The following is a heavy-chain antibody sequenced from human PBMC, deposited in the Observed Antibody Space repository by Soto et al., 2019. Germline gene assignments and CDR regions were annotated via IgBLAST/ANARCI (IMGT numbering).Heavy chain of an antibody. CDR2: ISGSGGST. CDR3: ARRSSADY. V-gene: IGHV3-23*01. D-gene: IGHD6-6*01. Sequence: GGSLRLSCAASGFTFSSYAMSWVRQAPGKGLEWVSAISGSGGSTYYADSVKGRFTISRDNTKNSLYLQMNGLRAEDTAVYYCARRSSADYWGRGTLVTVSS. CDR1: GFTFSSYA. J-gene: IGHJ4*02.